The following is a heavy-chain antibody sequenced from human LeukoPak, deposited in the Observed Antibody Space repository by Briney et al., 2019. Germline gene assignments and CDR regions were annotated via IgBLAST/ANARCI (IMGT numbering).Heavy chain of an antibody. Sequence: GGSLRLSCAASGFAFSTYNMNWVRQGPGKGLEWISFISSSSINTIYYADSVKGRFTISRDNSKNTLNLQMNSLRDDDTAVYYCAGCLGVGFFDYWGQGTLVTVSS. CDR1: GFAFSTYN. CDR2: ISSSSINTI. J-gene: IGHJ4*02. V-gene: IGHV3-48*02. D-gene: IGHD3-16*01. CDR3: AGCLGVGFFDY.